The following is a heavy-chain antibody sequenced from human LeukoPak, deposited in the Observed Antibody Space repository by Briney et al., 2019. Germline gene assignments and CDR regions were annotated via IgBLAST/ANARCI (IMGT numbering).Heavy chain of an antibody. Sequence: PSETLSLTCTVSGGSISSYYWTWIRQPAGKGLEWIGRFYSTGSTNYNPSLKSRVTMLVDTSKNQFSLKLSSVTAADTAVYYCARGGPLRSSRDSWYFDYWGQGTLVTVSS. J-gene: IGHJ4*02. CDR1: GGSISSYY. D-gene: IGHD6-6*01. CDR2: FYSTGST. V-gene: IGHV4-4*07. CDR3: ARGGPLRSSRDSWYFDY.